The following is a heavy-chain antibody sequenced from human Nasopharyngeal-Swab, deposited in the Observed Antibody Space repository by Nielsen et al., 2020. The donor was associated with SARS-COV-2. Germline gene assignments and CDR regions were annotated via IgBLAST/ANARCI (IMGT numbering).Heavy chain of an antibody. CDR1: GFTFSDYY. CDR3: ARPLSVVTNYYYYYYMDV. V-gene: IGHV3-11*01. Sequence: GGSLRLSCAASGFTFSDYYMSWIRQAPGKGLEWVSYISSSGSTIYYADSVKGRFTISRDNAKNSLYLQMNSLRAEDTAVYYCARPLSVVTNYYYYYYMDVWGKGTTVTVSS. D-gene: IGHD2-21*01. J-gene: IGHJ6*03. CDR2: ISSSGSTI.